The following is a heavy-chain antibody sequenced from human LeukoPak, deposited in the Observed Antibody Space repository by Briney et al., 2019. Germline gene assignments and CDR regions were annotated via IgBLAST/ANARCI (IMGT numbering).Heavy chain of an antibody. CDR1: GGTFSSYA. CDR3: ARDFEDIVVVVAATDGMDV. J-gene: IGHJ6*02. CDR2: IIPTLGIA. D-gene: IGHD2-15*01. Sequence: SVKVSCKASGGTFSSYAISWVRQAPGQGLEWMGRIIPTLGIANYAQKFQGRVTITADKSTSTAYMELSSLRSEDTAVYYCARDFEDIVVVVAATDGMDVWGQGTTVTVSS. V-gene: IGHV1-69*04.